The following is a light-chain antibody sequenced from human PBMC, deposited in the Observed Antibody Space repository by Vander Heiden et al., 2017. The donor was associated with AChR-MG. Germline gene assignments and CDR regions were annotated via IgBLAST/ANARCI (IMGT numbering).Light chain of an antibody. V-gene: IGKV4-1*01. CDR1: QRRYSTNNLSY. CDR3: QQYYGAPLT. CDR2: WAA. J-gene: IGKJ4*01. Sequence: DIVMNQSPNYLTVSLGERANINCKSSQRRYSTNNLSYLAGYQQKSGQAPKMLIYWAATRDSGVPDRFSGSGSGTDFTLTISSLQAEDVAVYYCQQYYGAPLTFGGGTKVDIK.